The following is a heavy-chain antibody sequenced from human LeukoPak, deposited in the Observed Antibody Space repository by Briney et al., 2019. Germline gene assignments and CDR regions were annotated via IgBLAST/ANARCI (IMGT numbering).Heavy chain of an antibody. CDR3: ARHGPYSGASEIDY. D-gene: IGHD5-12*01. CDR2: INHSGST. J-gene: IGHJ4*02. CDR1: GGSFSGYY. Sequence: SETPSLTCAVYGGSFSGYYWSWIRQPPGKGLEWIGEINHSGSTNYNPSLKSRVTISVDTSKNQFSLKLSSVTAADTAVYYCARHGPYSGASEIDYWGQGTLVTVSS. V-gene: IGHV4-34*01.